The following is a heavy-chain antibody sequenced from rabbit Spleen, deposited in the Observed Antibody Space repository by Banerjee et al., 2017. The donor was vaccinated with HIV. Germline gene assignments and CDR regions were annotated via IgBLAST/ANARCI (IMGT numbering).Heavy chain of an antibody. J-gene: IGHJ4*01. Sequence: LEESGGGLVKPGGTLTLTCTVSGFSFSSNWICWVRQAPGKGLEWISCIAGGSGGFTYSATWAKGRFTCSKTSSTTVTLQMTSLTAADTATYFCARDLDGVIGWNFGWWGPGTLVTVS. CDR2: IAGGSGGFT. V-gene: IGHV1S45*01. CDR3: ARDLDGVIGWNFGW. CDR1: GFSFSSNW. D-gene: IGHD1-1*01.